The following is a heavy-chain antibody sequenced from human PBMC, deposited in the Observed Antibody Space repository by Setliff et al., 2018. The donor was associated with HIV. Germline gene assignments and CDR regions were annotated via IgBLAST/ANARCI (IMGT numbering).Heavy chain of an antibody. CDR3: ARIYRSSWPFDACDI. Sequence: PGGSLRLSCAASGFIFSTYWMSWVRQAPGKGLEWVASINHDGSEKYYVDSVRGRFTVSRDNARNSLYLQMNSLRAEDTAIYYCARIYRSSWPFDACDIWGQGTMVTVSS. CDR1: GFIFSTYW. J-gene: IGHJ3*02. V-gene: IGHV3-7*03. D-gene: IGHD6-6*01. CDR2: INHDGSEK.